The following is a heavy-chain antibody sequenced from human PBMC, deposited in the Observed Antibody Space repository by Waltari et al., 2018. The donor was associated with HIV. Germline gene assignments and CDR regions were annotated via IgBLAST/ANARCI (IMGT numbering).Heavy chain of an antibody. CDR2: IKIKVDGGAE. V-gene: IGHV3-15*07. CDR3: VSATPDIEVVTDFYFDL. D-gene: IGHD2-21*01. Sequence: SGVGVVRAGGILRPSSVGSGCGFSCDGLQWVGLAPGRGLEWVGRIKIKVDGGAEDYKKSVRERFILSRDDSKNTVYLQMYGLQKDDAGLYYCVSATPDIEVVTDFYFDLWGRGTPVTVSS. CDR1: GCGFSCDG. J-gene: IGHJ2*01.